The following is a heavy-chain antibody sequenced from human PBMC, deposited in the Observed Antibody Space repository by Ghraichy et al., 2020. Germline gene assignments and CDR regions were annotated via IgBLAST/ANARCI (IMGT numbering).Heavy chain of an antibody. D-gene: IGHD3-9*01. CDR1: GGTFSSYA. J-gene: IGHJ6*02. V-gene: IGHV1-69*13. Sequence: SVKVSCKASGGTFSSYAISWVRQAPGQGLEWMGGIIPIFGTANYAQKFQGRVTITADESTSTAYMELSSLRSEDSAVYYCARDPSPEYDILTGEPYGMDVWGQGTTVTVSS. CDR3: ARDPSPEYDILTGEPYGMDV. CDR2: IIPIFGTA.